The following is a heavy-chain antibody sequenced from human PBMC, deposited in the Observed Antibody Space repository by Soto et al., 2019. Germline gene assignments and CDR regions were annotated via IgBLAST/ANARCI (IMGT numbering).Heavy chain of an antibody. V-gene: IGHV3-30*18. D-gene: IGHD3-3*01. CDR1: GFTFSYYG. Sequence: GGSLRLSCAASGFTFSYYGIHWVHQAPGKGLQWVTFISYDGSNKYYADSVKGRFTVSRDNSKNTLYLQMNSLRAEDTAIYYCAKARRRITILDYFDYWGQGTLVTVSS. CDR3: AKARRRITILDYFDY. J-gene: IGHJ4*02. CDR2: ISYDGSNK.